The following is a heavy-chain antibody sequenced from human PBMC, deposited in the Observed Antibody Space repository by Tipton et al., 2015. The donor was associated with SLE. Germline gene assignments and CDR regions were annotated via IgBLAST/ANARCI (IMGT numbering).Heavy chain of an antibody. CDR2: INTISTSK. Sequence: SLRLSCVASGFTFRGYWLTWIRQAPGKGLEWVSYINTISTSKYYADSVKGRFTISRDNAKNSLYLQMNSLRAEDTAVYYCARPYSNLGFWGQGVLVIVSS. V-gene: IGHV3-11*01. D-gene: IGHD3-3*02. CDR1: GFTFRGYW. J-gene: IGHJ4*02. CDR3: ARPYSNLGF.